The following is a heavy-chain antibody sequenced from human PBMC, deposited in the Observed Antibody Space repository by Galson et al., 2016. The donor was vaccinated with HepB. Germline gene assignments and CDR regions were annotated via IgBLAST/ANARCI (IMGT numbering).Heavy chain of an antibody. J-gene: IGHJ4*02. D-gene: IGHD3-10*01. CDR3: ARDRDNYGSGSDY. V-gene: IGHV1-18*01. CDR2: ITTYSGDT. Sequence: SVKVSCKASGYSFTSHSISWVRQAPRQRLERMGYITTYSGDTYYAPNLQGRVTMTTDTSTRTAYMGLRSLRSDATAVYYCARDRDNYGSGSDYWGQGTLVTVSS. CDR1: GYSFTSHS.